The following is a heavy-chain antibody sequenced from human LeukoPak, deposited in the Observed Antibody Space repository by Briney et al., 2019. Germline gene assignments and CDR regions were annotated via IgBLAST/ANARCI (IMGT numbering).Heavy chain of an antibody. V-gene: IGHV3-9*01. CDR2: ISWNSGSI. Sequence: PGGSLRLSCAASGFTFDDYAMYWVRQAPGKGLGWVSSISWNSGSIGYADSVKGRFTISRDNAKNSLYLQMNSLRAEDTALYYCAKDIVLSSSGRGAFDIWGQGTMVTVSS. CDR3: AKDIVLSSSGRGAFDI. D-gene: IGHD6-19*01. J-gene: IGHJ3*02. CDR1: GFTFDDYA.